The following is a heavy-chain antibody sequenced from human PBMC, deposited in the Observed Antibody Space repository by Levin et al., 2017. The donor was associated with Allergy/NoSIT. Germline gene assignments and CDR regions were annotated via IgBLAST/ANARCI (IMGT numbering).Heavy chain of an antibody. D-gene: IGHD6-19*01. Sequence: SQTLSLTCTVSGGSIRSYYWSWIRQPPGKGLEWIGNVFSSGRTNYNLSLKSRVTISVDTSKKQFSLHLSSVTAADTAVYYCARQGGTVAGTTWFDPWGQGTLVTVSS. V-gene: IGHV4-59*08. CDR3: ARQGGTVAGTTWFDP. J-gene: IGHJ5*02. CDR2: VFSSGRT. CDR1: GGSIRSYY.